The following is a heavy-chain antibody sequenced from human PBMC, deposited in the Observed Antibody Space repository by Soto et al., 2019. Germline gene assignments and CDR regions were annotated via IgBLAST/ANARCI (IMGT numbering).Heavy chain of an antibody. J-gene: IGHJ4*02. D-gene: IGHD1-26*01. CDR2: ISWDGGTT. V-gene: IGHV3-43*01. CDR3: AKDGNSGSYYLFDY. CDR1: GFTFDDYI. Sequence: GGSLRLSCAASGFTFDDYIMHWVRQAPGKGLEWVSLISWDGGTTYYADSVKGRFTISRDNSENSLYLQMNSLRTEDTALYYCAKDGNSGSYYLFDYWGQGTLVTVSS.